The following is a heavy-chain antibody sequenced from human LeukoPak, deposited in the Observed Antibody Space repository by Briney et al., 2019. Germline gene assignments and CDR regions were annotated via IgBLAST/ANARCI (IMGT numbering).Heavy chain of an antibody. J-gene: IGHJ4*02. CDR1: GGSFSGYY. Sequence: SETLSLTCAVYGGSFSGYYWSWIRQPPGKGLEWIGEINHSGSTNYNPSLKSRVTISVDTSKNQFSLKLSSVTAADTAVYYCAGASSGWYAAPDYWGQGTLVTVSS. D-gene: IGHD6-19*01. CDR3: AGASSGWYAAPDY. V-gene: IGHV4-34*01. CDR2: INHSGST.